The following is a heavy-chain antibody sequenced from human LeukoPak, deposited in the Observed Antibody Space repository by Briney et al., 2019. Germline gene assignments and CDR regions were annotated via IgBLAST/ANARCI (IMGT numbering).Heavy chain of an antibody. CDR3: AKDRNGWPTNFDY. Sequence: GSLRPSCAASGFTFSTYAMNWVRQAPGKGLAWVSAISASGGTTYYADSVKGRFSISRDNSKNTLYLQMNSLRAEDTAVYYCAKDRNGWPTNFDYWGQGTLVTVSS. J-gene: IGHJ4*02. CDR1: GFTFSTYA. D-gene: IGHD6-19*01. CDR2: ISASGGTT. V-gene: IGHV3-23*01.